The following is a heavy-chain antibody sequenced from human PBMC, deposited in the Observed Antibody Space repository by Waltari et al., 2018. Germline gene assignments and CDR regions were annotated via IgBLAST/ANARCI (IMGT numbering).Heavy chain of an antibody. J-gene: IGHJ5*02. Sequence: QVQLVQSGAEVKKPGASVKVSCKASGYTFTDYYMHCVRQAPGQGLEWMGWINPNSGGTDYAQKFQGRVTMTRDTSISIAYMELSRLRSDDTAVYYCARDSVYSSSSDWFDPWGQGTLVTVSS. CDR1: GYTFTDYY. CDR2: INPNSGGT. V-gene: IGHV1-2*02. CDR3: ARDSVYSSSSDWFDP. D-gene: IGHD6-6*01.